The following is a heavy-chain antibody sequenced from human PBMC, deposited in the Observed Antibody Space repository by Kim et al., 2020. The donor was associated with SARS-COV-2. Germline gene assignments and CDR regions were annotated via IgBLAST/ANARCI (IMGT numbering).Heavy chain of an antibody. V-gene: IGHV3-7*04. D-gene: IGHD3-9*01. Sequence: DSVKGRFTISRDNAKNSLYLQMNSLRAEDTAVYYCARGYDILTGYYIFDYWGQGTLVTVSS. CDR3: ARGYDILTGYYIFDY. J-gene: IGHJ4*02.